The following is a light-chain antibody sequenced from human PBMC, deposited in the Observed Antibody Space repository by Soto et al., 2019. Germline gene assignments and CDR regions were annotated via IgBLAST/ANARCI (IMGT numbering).Light chain of an antibody. Sequence: DIQMTQSPSTLSASVGDRVTITFRASQSISSWLAWYQQKPGKAPKLLIYKASTLQNGVASRFSGSGYGTEFNLAISRLQPDDSATYYCQQYNDNWTFGQGTKVEIK. CDR1: QSISSW. J-gene: IGKJ1*01. CDR3: QQYNDNWT. V-gene: IGKV1-5*03. CDR2: KAS.